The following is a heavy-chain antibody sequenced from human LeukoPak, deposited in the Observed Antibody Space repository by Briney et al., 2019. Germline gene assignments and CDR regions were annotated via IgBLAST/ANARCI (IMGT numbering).Heavy chain of an antibody. CDR3: ARDLDGTGYIDY. CDR1: GVTVSSKS. V-gene: IGHV3-53*01. Sequence: GGSLRLSCAASGVTVSSKSMTWVRQAPGKGLEGVSVIYVGGNTYYADSVKGRFTISRDNSKNTLYLQMNSLKGEDTAVYYCARDLDGTGYIDYWGQGTLVTVSS. J-gene: IGHJ4*02. CDR2: IYVGGNT. D-gene: IGHD3/OR15-3a*01.